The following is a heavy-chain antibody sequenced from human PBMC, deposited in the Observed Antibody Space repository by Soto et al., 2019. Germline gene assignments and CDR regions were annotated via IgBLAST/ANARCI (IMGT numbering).Heavy chain of an antibody. CDR2: ISYEGSHT. CDR3: AKEVHCGGGSCSWSEGFDY. CDR1: GFIFSSYG. D-gene: IGHD2-15*01. J-gene: IGHJ4*02. V-gene: IGHV3-30*18. Sequence: QVQLVESGGGVVQPGRSLRLSCAASGFIFSSYGMHWVRQAPGKGLEWVAVISYEGSHTYYADSVTGRFTITRANSKNTLYLQMNSLRPEDTDVYYCAKEVHCGGGSCSWSEGFDYWGQGTLLTVSS.